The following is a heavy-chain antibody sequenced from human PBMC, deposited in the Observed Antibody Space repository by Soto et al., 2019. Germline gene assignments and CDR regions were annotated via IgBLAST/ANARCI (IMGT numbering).Heavy chain of an antibody. J-gene: IGHJ6*03. CDR2: MNPNSGNT. Sequence: ASVKVSCKASGYTFTSYDINWVRQATGQGLEWMGWMNPNSGNTGYAQKFQGRVTMTRNTSISTAYMELSSLRSEDTAVYYCASSSKDYYGSGSSYYYYYYMDVRGKGTTVTVSS. V-gene: IGHV1-8*01. CDR3: ASSSKDYYGSGSSYYYYYYMDV. CDR1: GYTFTSYD. D-gene: IGHD3-10*01.